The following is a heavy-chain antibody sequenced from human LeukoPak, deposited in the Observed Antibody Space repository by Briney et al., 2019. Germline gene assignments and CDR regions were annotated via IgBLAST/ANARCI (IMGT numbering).Heavy chain of an antibody. J-gene: IGHJ4*02. V-gene: IGHV1-46*01. D-gene: IGHD3-16*01. CDR3: STSVGGTEFDS. CDR1: GYTFSRQY. CDR2: INPSSGNT. Sequence: ASVKVSCKASGYTFSRQYMHFVRQAPGQGLEWMGIINPSSGNTNYAQKFQGRVTMTRDTSTSTIYMDLSSLRSDDTAVYYCSTSVGGTEFDSWGQGALVTVSP.